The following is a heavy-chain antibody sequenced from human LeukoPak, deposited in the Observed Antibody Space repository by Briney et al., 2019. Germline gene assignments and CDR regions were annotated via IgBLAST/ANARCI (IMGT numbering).Heavy chain of an antibody. J-gene: IGHJ4*02. Sequence: SETPSLTCTVSGGSISSYYWSWIRHPPGKGLEWIGYIYYSGSTNYNPSLKSRVTISLDTPKNQFSLKLSSVTAADTAVYYCASNLWGSGVNNWGQGTLVTVSS. CDR2: IYYSGST. D-gene: IGHD2-21*01. CDR1: GGSISSYY. CDR3: ASNLWGSGVNN. V-gene: IGHV4-59*01.